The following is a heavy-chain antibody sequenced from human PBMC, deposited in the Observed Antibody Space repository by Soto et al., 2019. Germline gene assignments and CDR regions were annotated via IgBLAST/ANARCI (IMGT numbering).Heavy chain of an antibody. CDR1: GFTVSSNY. CDR2: IYSGGNT. J-gene: IGHJ4*02. D-gene: IGHD3-16*01. Sequence: GGSLRLSCAASGFTVSSNYMSWVRQAPGKGLEWDSIIYSGGNTYYADSVKGRFTISRDNSKNTLYLQMNSLRAEDTAVYYCAKDRGIQSPADYWGQGTLVTVSS. CDR3: AKDRGIQSPADY. V-gene: IGHV3-66*02.